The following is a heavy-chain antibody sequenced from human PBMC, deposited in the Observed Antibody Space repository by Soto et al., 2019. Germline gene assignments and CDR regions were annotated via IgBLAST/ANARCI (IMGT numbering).Heavy chain of an antibody. CDR3: AKSLLWFWEFKEDDY. CDR2: ISGSGGST. Sequence: EVQLLESGGGLVQPGGSLRLSCAASGFTFSSYAMSWVRQAPGKGLEWVSAISGSGGSTYYADSVKGRFTISRDNSKNRLYLQMNSLRAEDTAVYYCAKSLLWFWEFKEDDYWGQGTLVTVSS. V-gene: IGHV3-23*01. D-gene: IGHD3-10*01. J-gene: IGHJ4*02. CDR1: GFTFSSYA.